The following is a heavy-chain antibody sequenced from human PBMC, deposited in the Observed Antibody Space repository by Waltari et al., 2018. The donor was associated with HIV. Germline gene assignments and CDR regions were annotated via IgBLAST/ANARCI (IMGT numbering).Heavy chain of an antibody. V-gene: IGHV1-46*01. Sequence: QLVQSGAEVKKPGASVKVSCKASGYTFTSYYIHWVRQAPGQGLEWMGIINPSGGSTTYAQNFQGRVTMTRDTSTSTVYMGLSSLRSGDTAVYYCARDGDTYGMDVWGQGTTVTVSS. CDR2: INPSGGST. CDR1: GYTFTSYY. D-gene: IGHD5-18*01. J-gene: IGHJ6*02. CDR3: ARDGDTYGMDV.